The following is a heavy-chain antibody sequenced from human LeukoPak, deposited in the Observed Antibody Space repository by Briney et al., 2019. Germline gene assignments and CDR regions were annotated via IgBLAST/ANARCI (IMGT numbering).Heavy chain of an antibody. CDR1: GFTFSSYG. Sequence: PGGSLRLSCAASGFTFSSYGMHWVRQAPGKGLEWVAFIRYDGSNKYYADSVKGRFTISRDNSKNTLYLQMNSLRAEDTAVYYCAKDRGRIAAAAPYFDYWGQGTLVTVSS. V-gene: IGHV3-30*02. CDR2: IRYDGSNK. J-gene: IGHJ4*02. D-gene: IGHD6-13*01. CDR3: AKDRGRIAAAAPYFDY.